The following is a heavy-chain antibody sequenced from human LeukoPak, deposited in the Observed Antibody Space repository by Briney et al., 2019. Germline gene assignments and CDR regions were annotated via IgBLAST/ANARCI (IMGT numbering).Heavy chain of an antibody. CDR2: IKQDGSEN. CDR3: AREPIYSSGWYLTPYFDY. J-gene: IGHJ4*02. V-gene: IGHV3-7*01. Sequence: GGSLRLSCAASGFTFSSYWMSWVRQAPGKGLEWVANIKQDGSENYYVDSVKGRFTISRDNAKNSLYLQMNSLRAEDTAVYYCAREPIYSSGWYLTPYFDYWGQGTLVTVSS. CDR1: GFTFSSYW. D-gene: IGHD6-19*01.